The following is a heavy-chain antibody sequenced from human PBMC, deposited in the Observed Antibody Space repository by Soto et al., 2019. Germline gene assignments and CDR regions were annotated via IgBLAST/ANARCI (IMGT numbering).Heavy chain of an antibody. Sequence: ASVKVSCKASGYTFTSYAMHWVRQAPGQRLEWMGWINAGNGNTKYSQKFQGRVTITRDTSASTAYMELSSLRSEDTAVYYCARSYDSSGYYYYYYGMDVWGQGTTVTVSS. CDR3: ARSYDSSGYYYYYYGMDV. J-gene: IGHJ6*02. V-gene: IGHV1-3*01. CDR1: GYTFTSYA. CDR2: INAGNGNT. D-gene: IGHD3-22*01.